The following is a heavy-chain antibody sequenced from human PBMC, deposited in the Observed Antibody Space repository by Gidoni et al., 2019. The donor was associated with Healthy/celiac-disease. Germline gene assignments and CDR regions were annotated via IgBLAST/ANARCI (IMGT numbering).Heavy chain of an antibody. CDR2: IWYDGSNK. CDR1: GFTFSSYG. V-gene: IGHV3-33*08. Sequence: QVQLVESGGGVVQPGRSLRLSCAASGFTFSSYGMHWVRPAPGKGLEWVAVIWYDGSNKYYADSVKGRFTISRDNSKNTLYLQMNSLRAEDTAVYYCARDARELLLWYFDLWGRGTLVTVSS. J-gene: IGHJ2*01. CDR3: ARDARELLLWYFDL. D-gene: IGHD1-26*01.